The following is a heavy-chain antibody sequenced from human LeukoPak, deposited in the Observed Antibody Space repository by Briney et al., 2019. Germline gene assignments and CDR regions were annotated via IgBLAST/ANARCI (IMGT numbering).Heavy chain of an antibody. V-gene: IGHV1-3*01. CDR2: INAGNGNT. Sequence: ASVKVSCKASGYTFTSYAMHWVRQAPGQRLEWMGWINAGNGNTKYSQKFQGRVTITRDTSASTAYMELSSLRSEDTAVYYCARGYSSGWYPYYYYYGMDVWGQGTTVTVSS. J-gene: IGHJ6*02. CDR3: ARGYSSGWYPYYYYYGMDV. D-gene: IGHD6-19*01. CDR1: GYTFTSYA.